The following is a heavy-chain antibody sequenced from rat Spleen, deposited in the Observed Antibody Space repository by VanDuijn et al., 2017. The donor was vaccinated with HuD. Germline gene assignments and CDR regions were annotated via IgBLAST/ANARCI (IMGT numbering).Heavy chain of an antibody. CDR3: AKGGYNNYWYFDF. Sequence: EVQLVESGGGLVQPGRSLRLSCAASGFTLSNYDMAWVRQAPTKGLEWVASSSPGGGDTYYRDSVKGRFTVSRDNAKSTLYLQMDSLRSEDTATYYCAKGGYNNYWYFDFWGPGTMVAVSS. CDR2: SSPGGGDT. D-gene: IGHD1-10*01. V-gene: IGHV5-25*01. CDR1: GFTLSNYD. J-gene: IGHJ1*01.